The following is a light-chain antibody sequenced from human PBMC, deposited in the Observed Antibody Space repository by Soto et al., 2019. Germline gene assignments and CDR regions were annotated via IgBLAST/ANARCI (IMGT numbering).Light chain of an antibody. CDR1: SSGVGGYNY. J-gene: IGLJ2*01. V-gene: IGLV2-14*01. Sequence: QSALPQPASVSGSPGQSITISCTGTSSGVGGYNYVSWYQQHPGKAPKLMIYDVSNRPSGVSNRFSGSKSGNTASLTISGLQAEDEADYYCSSYTSSSTLVVFGGGTKLTVL. CDR2: DVS. CDR3: SSYTSSSTLVV.